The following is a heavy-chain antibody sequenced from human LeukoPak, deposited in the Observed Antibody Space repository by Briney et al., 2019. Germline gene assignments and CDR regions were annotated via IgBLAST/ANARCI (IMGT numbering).Heavy chain of an antibody. V-gene: IGHV2-5*01. J-gene: IGHJ4*02. D-gene: IGHD3-10*01. CDR2: LYWNDDK. CDR3: AHRQRAGVTDY. CDR1: GFSLSTTGVG. Sequence: SGPTLAKPTQTLTLTCTFSGFSLSTTGVGVGWIRQTPGKALEWLALLYWNDDKRYSPSQKRRPTITKDNSKNQVVLTMTNMDPGDIARGYCAHRQRAGVTDYWGQGTLVTVSS.